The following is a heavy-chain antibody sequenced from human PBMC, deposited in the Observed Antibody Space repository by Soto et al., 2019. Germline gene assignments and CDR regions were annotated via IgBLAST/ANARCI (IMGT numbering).Heavy chain of an antibody. V-gene: IGHV1-18*01. CDR3: ASHPARGDYYYYYMDV. CDR2: ISAYNGNT. D-gene: IGHD6-6*01. CDR1: GYTFTSYG. Sequence: GASVKVSCKASGYTFTSYGISWVRQAPGQGLEWMGWISAYNGNTNYAQKLQGRVTMTTDTSTSTAYMELRSLRSDDTAVYYCASHPARGDYYYYYMDVWGKGTTVTVSS. J-gene: IGHJ6*03.